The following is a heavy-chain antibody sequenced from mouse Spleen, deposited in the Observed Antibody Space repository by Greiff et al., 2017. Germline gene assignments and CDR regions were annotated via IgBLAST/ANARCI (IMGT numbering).Heavy chain of an antibody. D-gene: IGHD4-1*01. Sequence: EVKVVESGGGLVKPGGSLKLSCAASGFTFSSYAMSWVRQTPEKRLEWVATISSGGSYTYYPDSVKGRFTISRDNAKNTLYLQMSSLRSEDTAMYYCARQKLTGEGSYFDYWGQGTTLTVSS. CDR3: ARQKLTGEGSYFDY. J-gene: IGHJ2*01. V-gene: IGHV5-9-3*01. CDR2: ISSGGSYT. CDR1: GFTFSSYA.